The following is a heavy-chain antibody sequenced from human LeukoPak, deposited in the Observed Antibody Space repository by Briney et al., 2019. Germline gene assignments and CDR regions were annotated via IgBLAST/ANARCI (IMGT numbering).Heavy chain of an antibody. D-gene: IGHD2-2*01. CDR1: GYTFTNFG. CDR3: AREAPSIYYYYGMDV. J-gene: IGHJ6*02. CDR2: ISAYNGNT. V-gene: IGHV1-18*01. Sequence: GASVKVSCKASGYTFTNFGISWVRQAPGQGLEWMGWISAYNGNTNYAQKFQGRVTITADKSTSTAYMELSSLRSEDTAVYYCAREAPSIYYYYGMDVWGQGTTVTVSS.